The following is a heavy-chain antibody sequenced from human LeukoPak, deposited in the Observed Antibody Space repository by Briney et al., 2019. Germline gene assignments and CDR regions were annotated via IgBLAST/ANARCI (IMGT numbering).Heavy chain of an antibody. Sequence: GGSLRLXCAASGFTFSSYGMHWVRQAPGKGLEWVAVIWYDGSNKYYADSVKGRFTISRDNSKNTLYLQMNSLRAEDTAVHYCAKDYYDSSGYNYFDYWGQGTLVTVSS. V-gene: IGHV3-33*06. J-gene: IGHJ4*02. D-gene: IGHD3-22*01. CDR2: IWYDGSNK. CDR3: AKDYYDSSGYNYFDY. CDR1: GFTFSSYG.